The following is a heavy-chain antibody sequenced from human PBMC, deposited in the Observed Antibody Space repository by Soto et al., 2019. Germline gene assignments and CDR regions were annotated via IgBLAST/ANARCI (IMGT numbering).Heavy chain of an antibody. Sequence: GGSLRLSCAASGFTFSSYGMHWVRQAPGKGLEWVAYIRGTSRTIRYADSVRGRFTISRDNAQNSLYLQIDSLRADDTAVYYCARDVTYSFDYWGQGSLVTVSS. D-gene: IGHD2-21*02. CDR2: IRGTSRTI. V-gene: IGHV3-48*01. CDR3: ARDVTYSFDY. CDR1: GFTFSSYG. J-gene: IGHJ4*02.